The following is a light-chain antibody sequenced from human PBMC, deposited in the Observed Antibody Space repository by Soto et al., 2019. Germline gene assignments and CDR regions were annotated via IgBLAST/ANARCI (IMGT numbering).Light chain of an antibody. CDR2: HAP. V-gene: IGKV1-5*01. Sequence: DIQMTQSPSTLSASVGDRVTITCRASQTISSWLAWYQQKPGKAPKLLIYHAPSLESGVPSRFSGSGSGTEFTLTISSLQPDDFATYYCQQYNSYWTFGQGTKVDIK. CDR3: QQYNSYWT. J-gene: IGKJ1*01. CDR1: QTISSW.